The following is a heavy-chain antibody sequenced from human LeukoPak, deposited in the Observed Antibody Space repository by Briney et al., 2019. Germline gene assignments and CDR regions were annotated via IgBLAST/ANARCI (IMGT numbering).Heavy chain of an antibody. J-gene: IGHJ4*02. D-gene: IGHD3-22*01. V-gene: IGHV4-4*07. CDR3: ARTSKTYYYDSSGYYYAPYIDY. CDR1: GGSISSYY. Sequence: SETLSLTCTVSGGSISSYYWSWIRQPVGKGLEWIGRIYTSGSTNYNPSLKSRVTISVDTSKNQFSLKLSSVTAADTAVYYCARTSKTYYYDSSGYYYAPYIDYWGQGTLVTVSS. CDR2: IYTSGST.